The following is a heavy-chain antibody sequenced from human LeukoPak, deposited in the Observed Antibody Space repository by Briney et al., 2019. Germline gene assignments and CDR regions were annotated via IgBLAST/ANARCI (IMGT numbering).Heavy chain of an antibody. CDR3: ARKTYYYDSGSYSKSYYFDH. CDR2: ISSSSTDT. J-gene: IGHJ4*02. V-gene: IGHV3-11*06. D-gene: IGHD3-10*01. Sequence: GGSLRLSCAASGFTFSDFYMSWIRQAPGKGLEWLSDISSSSTDTNYADSVKGRFTISRDNAKNSLFLQLNSLRAEDTAVYYCARKTYYYDSGSYSKSYYFDHWGQGTLVTVSS. CDR1: GFTFSDFY.